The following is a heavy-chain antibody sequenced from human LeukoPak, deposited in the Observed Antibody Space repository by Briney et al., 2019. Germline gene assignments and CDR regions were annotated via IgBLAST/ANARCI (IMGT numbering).Heavy chain of an antibody. Sequence: ASVKVSCKASGGTFSSYAISWVRQAPGQGLEWMGRIIPILGIANYAQKFQGRVTITADKSTSTAYMELSSLRSEDTAVYYCAKAEWELFNHDAFDIWGQGTMVTVSS. D-gene: IGHD1-26*01. CDR2: IIPILGIA. CDR1: GGTFSSYA. CDR3: AKAEWELFNHDAFDI. V-gene: IGHV1-69*04. J-gene: IGHJ3*02.